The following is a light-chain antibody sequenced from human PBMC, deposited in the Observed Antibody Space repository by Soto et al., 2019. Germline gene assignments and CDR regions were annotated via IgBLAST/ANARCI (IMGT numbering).Light chain of an antibody. Sequence: EVVLTQSPVPLSLSPGERATLSCRASQSFRCLLAWYQQKPGQAPRLLIYDAYNRATGIPPRFSGSGSGTDFTLTISSLEPEDSAVYYGQQRHMWPITFGQGTRLEIK. CDR2: DAY. CDR3: QQRHMWPIT. V-gene: IGKV3-11*01. J-gene: IGKJ5*01. CDR1: QSFRCL.